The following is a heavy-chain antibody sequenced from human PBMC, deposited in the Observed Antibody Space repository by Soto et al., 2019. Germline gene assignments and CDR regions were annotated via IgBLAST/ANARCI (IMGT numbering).Heavy chain of an antibody. J-gene: IGHJ3*02. V-gene: IGHV3-11*01. CDR3: ARDGDYYDSSGYYLRDAFDI. CDR1: GFTFSDHY. Sequence: QVQLVESGGGLVKPGGSLRLSCAASGFTFSDHYMSWIRQAPGTGLEWISYISGSGGIIYHADSVKGRFTISRDNTKNSLYLQMNSLRAGDMAVYYCARDGDYYDSSGYYLRDAFDIWGQGTTVTVSS. CDR2: ISGSGGII. D-gene: IGHD3-22*01.